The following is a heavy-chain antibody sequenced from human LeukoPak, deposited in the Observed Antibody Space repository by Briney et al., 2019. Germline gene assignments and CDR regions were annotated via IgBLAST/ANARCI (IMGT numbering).Heavy chain of an antibody. J-gene: IGHJ4*02. CDR1: GYTFTSYG. CDR3: ARGTARPTSKPFDF. Sequence: ASVKVSCKASGYTFTSYGISWVRQAPGQGLEWMGWISAYNGNTNYAQKLQGRVTMTTDTSTTTAYMELRSLRSDDTAVYYCARGTARPTSKPFDFWGQGTLVTVSS. CDR2: ISAYNGNT. V-gene: IGHV1-18*01. D-gene: IGHD6-6*01.